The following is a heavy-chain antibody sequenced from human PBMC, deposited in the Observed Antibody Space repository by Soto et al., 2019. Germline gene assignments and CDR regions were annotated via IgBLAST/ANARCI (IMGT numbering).Heavy chain of an antibody. CDR3: AKGKMWDYGSNSKTYFQH. Sequence: QVSLVESGGGVVQPGGSLRLSCAASGFTFGNFAMHWIRQAPGKGPEWVSVVSYDGNVNYNLYSVKGRFTVSRDNSRNTLYLQMSRLRPEDTAVYYCAKGKMWDYGSNSKTYFQHWGPGTLVTVSS. CDR1: GFTFGNFA. V-gene: IGHV3-30*15. J-gene: IGHJ1*01. CDR2: VSYDGNVN. D-gene: IGHD4-17*01.